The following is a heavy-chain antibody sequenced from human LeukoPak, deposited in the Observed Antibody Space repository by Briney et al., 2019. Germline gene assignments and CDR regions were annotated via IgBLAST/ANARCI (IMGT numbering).Heavy chain of an antibody. CDR1: GYSFTSYW. Sequence: GESLKISCKGSGYSFTSYWIGWVRQMPGKGLEWMGIIYPGDSDTRYSPSFQGQVTNSADKSISTAYLQWSSLKASDTAMYYCARGVGSGYFTNWFDPWGQGTLVTVSS. J-gene: IGHJ5*02. CDR2: IYPGDSDT. V-gene: IGHV5-51*01. D-gene: IGHD5-12*01. CDR3: ARGVGSGYFTNWFDP.